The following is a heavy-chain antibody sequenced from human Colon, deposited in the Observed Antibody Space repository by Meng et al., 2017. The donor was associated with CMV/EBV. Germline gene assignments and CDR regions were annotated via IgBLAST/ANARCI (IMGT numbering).Heavy chain of an antibody. V-gene: IGHV3-53*01. CDR2: IYPDGRP. D-gene: IGHD1/OR15-1a*01. CDR3: AKDEVPNNIDY. J-gene: IGHJ4*02. Sequence: VLVGESGGGLFQPGGLLGLSCAVFGFTVNTYFMSWVRQAPGKGLEWVSIIYPDGRPFYADSVQGRFTISTDNSKNTLYLQMNSLRAEDTATYYCAKDEVPNNIDYWGQGTLVTVSS. CDR1: GFTVNTYF.